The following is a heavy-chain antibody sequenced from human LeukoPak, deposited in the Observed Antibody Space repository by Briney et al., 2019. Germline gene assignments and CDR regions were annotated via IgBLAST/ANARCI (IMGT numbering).Heavy chain of an antibody. Sequence: GGPLRLSCAASGFTFSSYGMHWLRQAPGKGLEWVAFIRYDGSNKYYADSVKGRFTISRDNSKNTLYLQMNSLRAEDTAVYYCAKDTLGYCSSTSCYPFDYWGQGTLVTVSS. CDR3: AKDTLGYCSSTSCYPFDY. V-gene: IGHV3-30*02. CDR1: GFTFSSYG. CDR2: IRYDGSNK. D-gene: IGHD2-2*01. J-gene: IGHJ4*02.